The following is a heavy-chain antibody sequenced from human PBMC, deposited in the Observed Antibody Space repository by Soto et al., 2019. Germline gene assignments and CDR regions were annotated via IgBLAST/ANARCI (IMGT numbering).Heavy chain of an antibody. Sequence: GGSLRLSCAASGFTFDDYAMHWVRQAPGKGLEWVSGISWDGGSTYYADSVKGRFTISRDNSKNSLYLQMNSLRAEDTALYYCAKDRERELLRHYYYGMDVWGQGTTVTVSS. V-gene: IGHV3-43D*04. J-gene: IGHJ6*02. D-gene: IGHD1-26*01. CDR2: ISWDGGST. CDR3: AKDRERELLRHYYYGMDV. CDR1: GFTFDDYA.